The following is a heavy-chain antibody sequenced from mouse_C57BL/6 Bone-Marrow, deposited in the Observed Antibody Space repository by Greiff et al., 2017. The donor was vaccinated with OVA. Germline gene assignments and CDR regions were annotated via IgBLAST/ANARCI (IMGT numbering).Heavy chain of an antibody. J-gene: IGHJ3*01. V-gene: IGHV1-26*01. CDR3: ARDYGSRDPLFAY. Sequence: EVQLQQSGPELVKPGASVKISCKASGYTFTDYYMNWVKQSHGKSLEWIGDINPNNGGTSYNQKFKGKATLTVDKSSSTAYMELRSLTSEDSAVYYCARDYGSRDPLFAYWGQGTLVTVSA. D-gene: IGHD1-1*01. CDR1: GYTFTDYY. CDR2: INPNNGGT.